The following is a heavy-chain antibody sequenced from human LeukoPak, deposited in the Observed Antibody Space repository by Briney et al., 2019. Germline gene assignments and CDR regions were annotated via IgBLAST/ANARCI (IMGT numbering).Heavy chain of an antibody. CDR1: DGSFSDYF. V-gene: IGHV4-59*08. J-gene: IGHJ4*02. D-gene: IGHD1-14*01. CDR2: IYYSGST. Sequence: SETLSLTCTVSDGSFSDYFWSWIRQPPGKGLEWIGYIYYSGSTNYNPSLNNRVTISVDTSKNQLSLKLSSVTAADTAVYYCARRNRELDYWGQGTLVTVSS. CDR3: ARRNRELDY.